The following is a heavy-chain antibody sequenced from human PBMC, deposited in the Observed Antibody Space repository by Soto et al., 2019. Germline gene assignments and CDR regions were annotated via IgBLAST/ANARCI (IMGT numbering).Heavy chain of an antibody. D-gene: IGHD4-17*01. J-gene: IGHJ4*02. CDR1: GLTFSSYG. Sequence: QVQLVESGGGVVQTGRSLRLSCAASGLTFSSYGMHWVRQSPCKVLEWVAVISYDGSNKYYADSVKGRFTISRDNSKNTLYRQMNSLRAEDTAVYYCAKAGYGDTYYFDYWGQGTLVTVSS. CDR2: ISYDGSNK. CDR3: AKAGYGDTYYFDY. V-gene: IGHV3-30*18.